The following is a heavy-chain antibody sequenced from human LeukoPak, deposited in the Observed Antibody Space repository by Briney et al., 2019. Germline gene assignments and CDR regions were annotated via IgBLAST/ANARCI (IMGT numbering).Heavy chain of an antibody. V-gene: IGHV1-2*02. CDR1: GYSFIRNY. CDR2: ISPTNGAT. J-gene: IGHJ6*02. D-gene: IGHD3-10*01. CDR3: ARGRALWFGVLDV. Sequence: ASVKVSCKTSGYSFIRNYIHWVRQAPGQGLEWMGWISPTNGATNYDQRFQGRVTLTRDTSISTAFMELSGLTSDDTAVYYCARGRALWFGVLDVCGQGTTVTVSS.